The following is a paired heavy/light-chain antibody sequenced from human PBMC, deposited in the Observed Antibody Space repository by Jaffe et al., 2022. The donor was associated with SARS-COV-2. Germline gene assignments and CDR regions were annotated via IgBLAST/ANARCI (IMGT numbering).Light chain of an antibody. CDR3: CSFAGSFAYWI. CDR2: EVT. CDR1: SRDVGSYNL. Sequence: QSALTQPASVSGSPGQSITISCTGTSRDVGSYNLVSWYQHHPGEVPKLIIFEVTKRPSGVSDRFSASKSGNTASLTIFGLQAEDEADYYCCSFAGSFAYWIFGGGTKLTVL. J-gene: IGLJ3*02. V-gene: IGLV2-23*02.
Heavy chain of an antibody. Sequence: EEQLVESGGGLVQPGGSLRLSCTASGFAFSNYNMNWVRLAPGKGLEWISYINSHSSSIYYADSVKGRFTISRDNAKNSLSLQMNTLRAEDTSLYYCVRNSGRDAFDIWGHGTMVTVSS. CDR1: GFAFSNYN. V-gene: IGHV3-48*01. D-gene: IGHD3-10*01. CDR3: VRNSGRDAFDI. J-gene: IGHJ3*02. CDR2: INSHSSSI.